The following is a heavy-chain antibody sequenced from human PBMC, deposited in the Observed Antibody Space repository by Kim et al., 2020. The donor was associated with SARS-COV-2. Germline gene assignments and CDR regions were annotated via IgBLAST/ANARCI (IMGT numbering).Heavy chain of an antibody. CDR2: INPESNTP. Sequence: ASVKVSCKASGYNFIDHYMHWVRQAPGQGLEWMGVINPESNTPTVAQNFQDRVTLTRDASTKTMYMDITRLRGNDTAVYYCARANRYSLEGDYWGQGTLVTVSS. V-gene: IGHV1-46*01. D-gene: IGHD2-2*02. CDR3: ARANRYSLEGDY. J-gene: IGHJ4*02. CDR1: GYNFIDHY.